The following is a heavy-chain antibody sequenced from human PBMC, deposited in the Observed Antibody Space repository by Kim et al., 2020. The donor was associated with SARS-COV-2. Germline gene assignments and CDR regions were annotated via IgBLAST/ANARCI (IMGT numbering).Heavy chain of an antibody. Sequence: SETLSLTCTVSGGSISSSSYYWGWIRQPPGKGLEWIESIYYSGSTYYNPSLKSRVTISVDTSKNQFSLKLSSVTAADTAVYYCARWVGRAYYDIYSFDYWGQGTLVTVSS. J-gene: IGHJ4*02. CDR1: GGSISSSSYY. V-gene: IGHV4-39*01. CDR2: IYYSGST. CDR3: ARWVGRAYYDIYSFDY. D-gene: IGHD3-9*01.